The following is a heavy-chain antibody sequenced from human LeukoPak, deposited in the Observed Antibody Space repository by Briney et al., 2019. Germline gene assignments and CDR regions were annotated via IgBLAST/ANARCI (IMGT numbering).Heavy chain of an antibody. D-gene: IGHD6-13*01. CDR1: GGSISSGGYS. V-gene: IGHV4-30-2*01. J-gene: IGHJ4*02. Sequence: SETLSLTCAVSGGSISSGGYSWSWIRHPAGNGLEWIGYIYHSGSTYYNPSLKSRVTISVDRSKNQFSLKLSSVTAADTAVYYCARGGAAANFDYWGQGTLVTVSS. CDR2: IYHSGST. CDR3: ARGGAAANFDY.